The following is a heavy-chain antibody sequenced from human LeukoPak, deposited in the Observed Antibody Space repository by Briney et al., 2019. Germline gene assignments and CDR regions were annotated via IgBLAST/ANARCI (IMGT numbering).Heavy chain of an antibody. D-gene: IGHD6-19*01. Sequence: ASVKVSCKTSGYSFSRYYIHWVRQAPGQGLEWVGIINTSAATTRYGQKFKGRVTATRDTSTSTVYMEMSSLKSEDTAVYYCARGLESSGWYGMDVWGQGTTIIVSS. CDR3: ARGLESSGWYGMDV. J-gene: IGHJ6*02. CDR1: GYSFSRYY. V-gene: IGHV1-46*01. CDR2: INTSAATT.